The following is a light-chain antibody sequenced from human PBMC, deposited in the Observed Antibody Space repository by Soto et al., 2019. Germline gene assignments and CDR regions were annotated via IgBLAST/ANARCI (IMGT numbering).Light chain of an antibody. V-gene: IGKV3-20*01. Sequence: EIVLTQPPGTLSLSPGERASLSCRASQSVSSSYLAWYQQKPGQAPRLLIYGASTRATGIPDRFSGSGSGTDFTLTISRLEPEDSAVYYCQQYGSSPTWTFGQGTKVDI. CDR2: GAS. J-gene: IGKJ1*01. CDR1: QSVSSSY. CDR3: QQYGSSPTWT.